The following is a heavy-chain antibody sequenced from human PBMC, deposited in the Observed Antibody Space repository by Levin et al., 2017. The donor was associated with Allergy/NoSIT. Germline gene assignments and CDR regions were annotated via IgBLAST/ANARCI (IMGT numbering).Heavy chain of an antibody. V-gene: IGHV3-23*01. CDR3: ARIKLFWSGAIDY. CDR2: LSTSGGST. CDR1: GFTFSSYA. J-gene: IGHJ4*02. Sequence: PGESLKISCAASGFTFSSYAMIWVRQAPGKGLEWVSTLSTSGGSTYYADSVKGRFTISRDNSKNTLYLQMNSLRAEDTAVYYCARIKLFWSGAIDYWGQGTLVTVSS. D-gene: IGHD3-3*02.